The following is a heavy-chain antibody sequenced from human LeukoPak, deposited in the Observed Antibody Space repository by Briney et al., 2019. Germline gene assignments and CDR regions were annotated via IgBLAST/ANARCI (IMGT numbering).Heavy chain of an antibody. CDR1: GFTFSSYE. D-gene: IGHD6-13*01. Sequence: GGSLRLSCAASGFTFSSYEMNWVRQAPGKGLEWVSYISSSGSTIYYADSVKGRFTISRDNAKNSLYLQMNSLRAEDTAVYYCARGRWTIAAAGPQGDYWGQGTLVTVSS. CDR2: ISSSGSTI. V-gene: IGHV3-48*03. J-gene: IGHJ4*02. CDR3: ARGRWTIAAAGPQGDY.